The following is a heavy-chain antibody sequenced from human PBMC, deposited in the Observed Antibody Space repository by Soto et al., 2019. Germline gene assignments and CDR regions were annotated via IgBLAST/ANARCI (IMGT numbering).Heavy chain of an antibody. CDR3: AKVGSYYYYGIDV. J-gene: IGHJ6*01. CDR2: ISGSGVST. CDR1: GFTFSSYS. Sequence: PGGSLRLSCAACGFTFSSYSITWVRQAPWKGLQWVSAISGSGVSTYYADSVKRRFTISRDNSKNTLYLQMNSLRAEDTAVYYCAKVGSYYYYGIDVFRQRTTVPICS. D-gene: IGHD1-26*01. V-gene: IGHV3-23*01.